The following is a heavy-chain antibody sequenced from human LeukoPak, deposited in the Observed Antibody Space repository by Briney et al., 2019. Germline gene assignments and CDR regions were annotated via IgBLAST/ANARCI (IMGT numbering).Heavy chain of an antibody. CDR2: INPSGGST. CDR3: ARDSVTPIAAASTLDY. D-gene: IGHD6-13*01. J-gene: IGHJ4*02. CDR1: GYTFTSYY. V-gene: IGHV1-46*01. Sequence: ASVKVSCKASGYTFTSYYMHWVRQAPGQGLEWMGIINPSGGSTSYAQKFQGRVTMTRDTSTSTVYMELSSLRPEDTAVYYCARDSVTPIAAASTLDYWGQGTLVTVSS.